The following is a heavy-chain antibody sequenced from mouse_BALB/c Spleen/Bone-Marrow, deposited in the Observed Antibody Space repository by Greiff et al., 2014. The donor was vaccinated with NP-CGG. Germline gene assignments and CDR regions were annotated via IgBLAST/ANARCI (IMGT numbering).Heavy chain of an antibody. V-gene: IGHV5-12-1*01. Sequence: EVMLVESGGGSVKPGGSLKLSCAASGFAFSSYDMSWVRQTPEKRLEWVAYISSGGGSTYYSDTVKGRFTISRDNAKNTLYLQMSSLKSEDTAMYYCARQILCGFAYWGQGTLVTVSA. CDR3: ARQILCGFAY. CDR1: GFAFSSYD. J-gene: IGHJ3*01. CDR2: ISSGGGST. D-gene: IGHD1-1*01.